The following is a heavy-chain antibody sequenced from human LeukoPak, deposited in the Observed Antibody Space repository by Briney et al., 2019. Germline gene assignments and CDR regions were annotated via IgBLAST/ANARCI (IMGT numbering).Heavy chain of an antibody. D-gene: IGHD2-2*01. V-gene: IGHV3-23*01. CDR1: GFTFGDYA. Sequence: PGGSLRLSCTASGFTFGDYAMTWVRQAPGKGLEWVSTITNSGGNTWYADSVKGWLTISRDNSKNTLYLQMNSLRAEDTAVYHCAKARGAASSTWSFDHWGQGTLVIASS. J-gene: IGHJ4*02. CDR3: AKARGAASSTWSFDH. CDR2: ITNSGGNT.